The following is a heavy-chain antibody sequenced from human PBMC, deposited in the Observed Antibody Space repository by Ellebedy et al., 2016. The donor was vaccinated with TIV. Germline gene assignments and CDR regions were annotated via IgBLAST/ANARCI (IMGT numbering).Heavy chain of an antibody. J-gene: IGHJ3*02. CDR3: ARGWAPKNAFDI. V-gene: IGHV4-59*01. CDR1: GGSISSYY. D-gene: IGHD3-16*01. CDR2: IYYSGST. Sequence: SETLSLTXTVSGGSISSYYWSWIRQPPGKGLEWIGYIYYSGSTNYNPSLKSRVTISVDTSKNQFSLKLSSVTAADTAVYYCARGWAPKNAFDIWGQGTMVTVSS.